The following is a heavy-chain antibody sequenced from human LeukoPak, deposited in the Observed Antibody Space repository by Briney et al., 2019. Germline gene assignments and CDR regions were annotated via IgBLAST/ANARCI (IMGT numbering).Heavy chain of an antibody. Sequence: ASVKVSCKASGYTFTGYYMHWVRQAPGQGLEWMGWINPNSGGTNCAQKFQGRVTMTRDTSISTAYMELSRLRSDDTAVYYCARDDCSSTSCYPGYMDVWGKGTTVTVSS. V-gene: IGHV1-2*02. D-gene: IGHD2-2*01. CDR3: ARDDCSSTSCYPGYMDV. CDR2: INPNSGGT. J-gene: IGHJ6*03. CDR1: GYTFTGYY.